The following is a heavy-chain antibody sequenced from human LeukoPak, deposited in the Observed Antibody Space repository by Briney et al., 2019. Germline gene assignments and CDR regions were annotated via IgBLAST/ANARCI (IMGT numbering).Heavy chain of an antibody. J-gene: IGHJ6*03. CDR2: MNPNSGNT. D-gene: IGHD6-13*01. V-gene: IGHV1-8*03. CDR1: GYTFTSYD. CDR3: AREGYSSSWGYYYYYMDV. Sequence: ASVKVSCKASGYTFTSYDINWVRQATGQGLEWMGWMNPNSGNTGYAQKFQGRVTITRNTSISTAYMELSSLRSEDTAVYYCAREGYSSSWGYYYYYMDVWGKGTTVAVSS.